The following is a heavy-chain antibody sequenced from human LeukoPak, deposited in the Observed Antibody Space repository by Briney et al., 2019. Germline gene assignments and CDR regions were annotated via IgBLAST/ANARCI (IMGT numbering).Heavy chain of an antibody. CDR1: SGSISSGSYY. CDR2: IYTSGST. CDR3: ASWDYGGNFNY. J-gene: IGHJ4*02. V-gene: IGHV4-61*02. D-gene: IGHD4-23*01. Sequence: KPSETLSLTCTVSSGSISSGSYYWSWIRQPAGKGLEWIGRIYTSGSTNYNPSLKSRVTISVDTSKNQFSLKLSSVTAADTAVYYCASWDYGGNFNYWGQGTLVTVSS.